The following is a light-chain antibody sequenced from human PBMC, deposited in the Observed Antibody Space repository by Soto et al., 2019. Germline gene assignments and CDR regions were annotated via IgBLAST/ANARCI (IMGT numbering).Light chain of an antibody. CDR3: CSYAGSYLGEYV. V-gene: IGLV2-11*01. Sequence: QSALTQPRSVSGSPGQSVTISCTGTSSDVGGYNYVSWYQQHPGKAPKLMIYDVSKRPSGVPDRFSGSKSGNTASLTISGLQAEDEADYYCCSYAGSYLGEYVFGTGTQLTVL. CDR2: DVS. CDR1: SSDVGGYNY. J-gene: IGLJ1*01.